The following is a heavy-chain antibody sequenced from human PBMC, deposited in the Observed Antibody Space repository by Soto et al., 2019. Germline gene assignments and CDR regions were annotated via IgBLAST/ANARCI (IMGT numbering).Heavy chain of an antibody. CDR3: ASPSDILTGYYMGKYNWFDP. V-gene: IGHV3-23*01. CDR2: ISGSGGST. D-gene: IGHD3-9*01. CDR1: GFTFSSYA. Sequence: GGSLRLSCAASGFTFSSYAMSWVRRAPGKGLEWVSAISGSGGSTYYADSVKGRFTISRDNSKNTLYLQMNSLRAEDTAVYYCASPSDILTGYYMGKYNWFDPWGQGTLVTVSS. J-gene: IGHJ5*02.